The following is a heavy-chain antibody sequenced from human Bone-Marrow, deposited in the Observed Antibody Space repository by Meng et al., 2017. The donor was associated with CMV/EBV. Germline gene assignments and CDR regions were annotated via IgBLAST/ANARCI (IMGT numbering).Heavy chain of an antibody. CDR3: ARVGEPDITLKYYKYGMDV. Sequence: GESLKISCAASGFTFSSYDMHWVRQATGKGPEWGSAIGTASDTYYPGSVKGRFTISRDNAKNSLYLQMNSLRAGDTAVYYCARVGEPDITLKYYKYGMDVWGQGTTVTVSS. V-gene: IGHV3-13*01. D-gene: IGHD1-14*01. CDR2: IGTASDT. CDR1: GFTFSSYD. J-gene: IGHJ6*02.